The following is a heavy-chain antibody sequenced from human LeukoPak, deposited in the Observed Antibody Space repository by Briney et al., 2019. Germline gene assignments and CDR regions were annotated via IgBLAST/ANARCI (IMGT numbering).Heavy chain of an antibody. CDR1: GFTFNIYA. Sequence: GGSLRLSCSASGFTFNIYAMHWVRQAPGKGLECVPTISSNGGSTYYADSVKGRFTISRDNSKNTLYLQMSSLRPEDTAVYYCVNLGAVSGTYYYYGLDLWGIGTTVTVSS. V-gene: IGHV3-64D*06. CDR3: VNLGAVSGTYYYYGLDL. CDR2: ISSNGGST. J-gene: IGHJ6*04. D-gene: IGHD5/OR15-5a*01.